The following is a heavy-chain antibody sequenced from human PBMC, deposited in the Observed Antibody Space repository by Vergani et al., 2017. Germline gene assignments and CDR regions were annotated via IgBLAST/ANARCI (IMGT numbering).Heavy chain of an antibody. D-gene: IGHD6-19*01. Sequence: QVQLVQSGAEVKKPGASVKVSCKASGGTFSSYAISWVRQAPGQGLEWMGRIIPILGIANYAQKFQGRVTITAGKSTSTAYMELSSLRSEDTAVYYCARGGIAVADWYFDLWGRGTLVTVSS. CDR2: IIPILGIA. J-gene: IGHJ2*01. CDR1: GGTFSSYA. CDR3: ARGGIAVADWYFDL. V-gene: IGHV1-69*04.